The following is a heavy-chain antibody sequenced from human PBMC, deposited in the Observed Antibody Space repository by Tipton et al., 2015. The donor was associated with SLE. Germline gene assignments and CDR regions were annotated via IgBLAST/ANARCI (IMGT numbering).Heavy chain of an antibody. J-gene: IGHJ6*03. CDR2: ISVYSGST. V-gene: IGHV1-18*01. Sequence: QSGAEVKKPGASVRVSCKASGYIFSSHAISWMRQAPGQGLEWMGQISVYSGSTKYAQKFQGRVTMTTDTSTNTVYMEMRSLKSDDAAVYYCARDAGGQWLVTHYMDVWGNGTTVTVSS. D-gene: IGHD6-19*01. CDR3: ARDAGGQWLVTHYMDV. CDR1: GYIFSSHA.